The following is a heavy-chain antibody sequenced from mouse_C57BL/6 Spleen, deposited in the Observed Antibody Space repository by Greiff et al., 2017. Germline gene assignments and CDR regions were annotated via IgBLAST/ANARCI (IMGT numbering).Heavy chain of an antibody. J-gene: IGHJ1*03. V-gene: IGHV1-80*01. CDR3: ARSLSTMVKDWYFDV. D-gene: IGHD2-1*01. CDR1: GYAFSSYW. Sequence: QVQLKQSGAELVKPGASVKISCKASGYAFSSYWMNWVKQRPGKGLEWIGQIYPGDGDTNYNGKFKGKATLTADKSSSTAYMQLSSLTSEDSAVYFCARSLSTMVKDWYFDVWGTGTTVTVSS. CDR2: IYPGDGDT.